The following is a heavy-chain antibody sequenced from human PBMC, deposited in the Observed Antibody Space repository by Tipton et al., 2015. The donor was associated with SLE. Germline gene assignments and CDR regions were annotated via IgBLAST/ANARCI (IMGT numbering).Heavy chain of an antibody. V-gene: IGHV1-18*01. D-gene: IGHD3-16*01. Sequence: QLVQSGAEVKKPGASVKVSCKASGYSFNTYAVSWVRQAPGQGLEWVGWISAYVSNTNYAQRFQDRVTLTKDTGTATAYMEVRDLTSDDTAVYYCARSNLFFFGRACIYTMDVWGQGTTVTVSS. CDR2: ISAYVSNT. CDR3: ARSNLFFFGRACIYTMDV. J-gene: IGHJ6*02. CDR1: GYSFNTYA.